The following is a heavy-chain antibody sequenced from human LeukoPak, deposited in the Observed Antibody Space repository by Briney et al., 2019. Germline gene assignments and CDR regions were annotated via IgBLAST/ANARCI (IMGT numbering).Heavy chain of an antibody. J-gene: IGHJ2*01. CDR3: ARGLVAGTWYFDL. D-gene: IGHD6-19*01. Sequence: KTGGSLRLSCAASGFTFSSYWMHWVRQAPGKGLVWVSRINSDGSTTIYADSVKGRFTISRDNAKNTLYLQMNSLRAEDTAVYYCARGLVAGTWYFDLWGRGTLVTVSS. CDR2: INSDGSTT. V-gene: IGHV3-74*01. CDR1: GFTFSSYW.